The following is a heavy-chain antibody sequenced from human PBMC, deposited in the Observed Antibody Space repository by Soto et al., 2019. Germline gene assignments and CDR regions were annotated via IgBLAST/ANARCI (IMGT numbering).Heavy chain of an antibody. V-gene: IGHV6-1*01. J-gene: IGHJ2*01. CDR2: TYYRSKWYN. CDR1: GDSVSSNSAA. CDR3: ARGGREATRWYFDL. Sequence: QSQTLSLTCAISGDSVSSNSAAWNWIRQSPSRGLEWLGRTYYRSKWYNDYAVSVKSRITINPDTSKNQFSLQLNSVTPEDTAVYYCARGGREATRWYFDLWGRGTLVTVSS. D-gene: IGHD1-26*01.